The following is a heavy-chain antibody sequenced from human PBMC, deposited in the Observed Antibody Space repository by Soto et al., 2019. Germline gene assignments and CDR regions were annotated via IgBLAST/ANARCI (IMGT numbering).Heavy chain of an antibody. D-gene: IGHD1-26*01. Sequence: QVQLVESGGGVVQPGRSLRLSCAASGFTFSSYGMHWVRQAPGKGLEWVAVIWYDGSNKYYADSVKGRFTISRDNSKNTLYLQMNSLRAEDTAVYYCARGRYSGSYYGFLFDYWGQGTLVTVSS. CDR3: ARGRYSGSYYGFLFDY. J-gene: IGHJ4*02. CDR1: GFTFSSYG. CDR2: IWYDGSNK. V-gene: IGHV3-33*01.